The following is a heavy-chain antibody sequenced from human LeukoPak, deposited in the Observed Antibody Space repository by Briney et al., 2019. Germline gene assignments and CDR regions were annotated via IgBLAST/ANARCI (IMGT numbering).Heavy chain of an antibody. D-gene: IGHD3-3*01. CDR1: GGSISSHY. CDR2: INHSGST. J-gene: IGHJ4*02. CDR3: ARLRPNYDFWSGYYVYFDY. Sequence: SETLSLTCTVSGGSISSHYWSWIRQPPGKGLEWIGEINHSGSTNYNPSLKSRVTISVDTSKNQFSLKLSSVTAADTAVYYCARLRPNYDFWSGYYVYFDYWGQGTLVTVSS. V-gene: IGHV4-34*01.